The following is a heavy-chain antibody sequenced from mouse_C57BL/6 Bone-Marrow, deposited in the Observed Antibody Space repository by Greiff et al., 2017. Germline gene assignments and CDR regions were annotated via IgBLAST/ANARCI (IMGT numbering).Heavy chain of an antibody. CDR2: ISGGGGNT. J-gene: IGHJ4*01. V-gene: IGHV5-9*01. D-gene: IGHD1-1*01. CDR3: ASNYYGSRYYAMDY. Sequence: EVNVVESGGGLVKPGGSLKLSCAASGFTFSSYTMSWVRQTPEKRLEWVATISGGGGNTYYPDSVKGRFTISRDNAKNTLYLQMSSLRSEDSALYNCASNYYGSRYYAMDYWGQGTSVTVSS. CDR1: GFTFSSYT.